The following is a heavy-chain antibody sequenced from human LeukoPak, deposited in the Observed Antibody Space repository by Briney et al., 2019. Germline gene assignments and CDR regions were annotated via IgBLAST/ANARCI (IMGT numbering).Heavy chain of an antibody. CDR3: ASDQVSGVFDY. Sequence: GGSLRLSCAGSGFIFSDFYINWIRQSPGKGLEWLAYISPDGSYTTYGDSVKGRFVISRDNAKNSVSLQMNSLRVEDTAVYFCASDQVSGVFDYWCQGARVTVS. D-gene: IGHD5/OR15-5a*01. V-gene: IGHV3-11*05. J-gene: IGHJ4*02. CDR2: ISPDGSYT. CDR1: GFIFSDFY.